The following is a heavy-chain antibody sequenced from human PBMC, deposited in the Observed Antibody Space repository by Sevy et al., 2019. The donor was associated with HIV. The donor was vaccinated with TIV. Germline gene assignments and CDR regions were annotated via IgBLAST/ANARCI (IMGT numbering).Heavy chain of an antibody. J-gene: IGHJ3*02. V-gene: IGHV4-59*12. D-gene: IGHD1-1*01. Sequence: SETLSLTCTVSGGSISNSYWTWIRQPPGKGLEWIGCIYYTGSTNFNPSLKSRLTMSVDKSTNQFSLNLRSVTAADTAVDYCAKNQLLEIYVFNIWGQGTMVTVSS. CDR2: IYYTGST. CDR1: GGSISNSY. CDR3: AKNQLLEIYVFNI.